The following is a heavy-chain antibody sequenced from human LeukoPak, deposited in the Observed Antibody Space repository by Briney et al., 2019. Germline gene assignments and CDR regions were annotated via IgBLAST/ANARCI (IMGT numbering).Heavy chain of an antibody. CDR3: ARDYCSSTSCYSVRY. CDR1: GYTFTGYY. D-gene: IGHD2-2*02. V-gene: IGHV1-2*02. Sequence: VASVKVSCKASGYTFTGYYMHWVRQAPGQGLEWLGWINPNSGGTNYAQKFQGRVTMTRDTSISTAYMELSRLRSDDTAVYYCARDYCSSTSCYSVRYWGQGTLVTVSS. J-gene: IGHJ4*02. CDR2: INPNSGGT.